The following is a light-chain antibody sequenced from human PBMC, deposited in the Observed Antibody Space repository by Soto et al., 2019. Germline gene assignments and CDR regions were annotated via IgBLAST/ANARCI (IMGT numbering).Light chain of an antibody. CDR3: QQRKT. V-gene: IGKV3-11*01. J-gene: IGKJ4*01. CDR1: QSVSSY. CDR2: DAS. Sequence: EIVLTQSPATLSLSPWERATLSCRASQSVSSYFAWYQQKPGQAPRLLIYDASNRATGIPARFSGSGSGTDFTLTISSLEPEDFAIYYCQQRKTFGGGTKVDIK.